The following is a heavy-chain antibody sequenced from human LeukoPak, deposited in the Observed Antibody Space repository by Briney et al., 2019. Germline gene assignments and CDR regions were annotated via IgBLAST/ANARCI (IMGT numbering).Heavy chain of an antibody. CDR2: ISSSSSYI. Sequence: GGSLRLSCAASGFTFSSYSMNWVRQAPGKGLEWVSSISSSSSYIYYADSVKGRFTNSRDNAKDSLYLQMNSLRAEDTAVYYCTRDMGIAAALDYWGQGTLVTVSS. V-gene: IGHV3-21*01. CDR1: GFTFSSYS. J-gene: IGHJ4*02. D-gene: IGHD6-13*01. CDR3: TRDMGIAAALDY.